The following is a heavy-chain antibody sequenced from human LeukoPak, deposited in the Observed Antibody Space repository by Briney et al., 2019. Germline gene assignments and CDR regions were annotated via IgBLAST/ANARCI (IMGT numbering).Heavy chain of an antibody. J-gene: IGHJ6*03. CDR3: ARVTEYYGSGRRHNYYSYYMDV. CDR2: INPSGGST. D-gene: IGHD3-10*01. V-gene: IGHV1-46*01. CDR1: GYTFTSYY. Sequence: ASVKVSCKASGYTFTSYYMHWVRQAPGQGLEWMGIINPSGGSTSYAQKFQGRVTMTRDMSTSTVYMELSSLRSEDTAVYYCARVTEYYGSGRRHNYYSYYMDVWGKGTTVTISS.